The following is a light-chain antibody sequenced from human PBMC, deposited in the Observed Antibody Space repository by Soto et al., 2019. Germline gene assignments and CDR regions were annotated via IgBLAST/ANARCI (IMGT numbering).Light chain of an antibody. V-gene: IGKV3-15*01. J-gene: IGKJ4*01. CDR1: QGVTTN. CDR2: DTS. CDR3: QPYNNWPLT. Sequence: EIVMTQSPGTLSVSPGERATLSCRAGQGVTTNFAWYQQKSGQTPRLLIYDTSTRATGVPARFSGSRSGPEFTLTINSLQSEDFAIYYCQPYNNWPLTFGGGTRWIS.